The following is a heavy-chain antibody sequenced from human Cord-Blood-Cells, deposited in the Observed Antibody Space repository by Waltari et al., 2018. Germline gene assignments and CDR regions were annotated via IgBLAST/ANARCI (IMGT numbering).Heavy chain of an antibody. CDR2: MSADNGNT. CDR3: ARAYSSSWYFSRDAFDI. V-gene: IGHV1-18*04. D-gene: IGHD6-13*01. Sequence: QVQLVQSGAEVKKPGASVKVSFKASGYTFTSYGISRVRQAPAQGLGWMGWMSADNGNTNYAQKLQGRVTMTTDTSTSRAYMELRSRRSDDTAVYYCARAYSSSWYFSRDAFDIWGQGTMVTVSS. CDR1: GYTFTSYG. J-gene: IGHJ3*02.